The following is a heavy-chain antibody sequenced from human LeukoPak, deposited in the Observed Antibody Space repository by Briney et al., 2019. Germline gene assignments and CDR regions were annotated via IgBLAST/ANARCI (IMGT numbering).Heavy chain of an antibody. CDR3: ARIGYKGISFDY. CDR1: GFTFSSYW. V-gene: IGHV3-7*01. Sequence: GGSLRLSCAASGFTFSSYWMSWVRQAPGKGLEWVANIKQDGSEKYYVDSVKGRFTISRDNAKNLVFLQMNSLRAEDTAVYYCARIGYKGISFDYWGQGTLVTVSS. J-gene: IGHJ4*02. CDR2: IKQDGSEK. D-gene: IGHD5-24*01.